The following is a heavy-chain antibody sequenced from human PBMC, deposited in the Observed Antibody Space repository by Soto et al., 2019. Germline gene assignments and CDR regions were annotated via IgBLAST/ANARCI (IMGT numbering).Heavy chain of an antibody. J-gene: IGHJ4*02. CDR1: GYTFTSYG. CDR3: ARDRIPYSSGWPGY. Sequence: ASVKVSCKASGYTFTSYGISWVRQAPGQGLEWMGWISAYNGNTNYAQKLQGRVTMTTDTSTSTAYMELRSLRSDDTAVYYCARDRIPYSSGWPGYWGQGTLVTVSS. D-gene: IGHD6-19*01. V-gene: IGHV1-18*04. CDR2: ISAYNGNT.